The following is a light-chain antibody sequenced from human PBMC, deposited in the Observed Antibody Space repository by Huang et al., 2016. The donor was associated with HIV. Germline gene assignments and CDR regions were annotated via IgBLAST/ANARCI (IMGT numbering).Light chain of an antibody. CDR2: WSS. CDR1: QSVLYSSNNKNY. V-gene: IGKV4-1*01. CDR3: QQYYNSPIT. Sequence: DIVMTQSPDSLAVSLGERATINCKSSQSVLYSSNNKNYLAWFQQKRGQPPTLLIYWSSTRESGVPDRFSGSGSVTDFTLTISSLQAEDVAVYYCQQYYNSPITFGQGTRLEI. J-gene: IGKJ5*01.